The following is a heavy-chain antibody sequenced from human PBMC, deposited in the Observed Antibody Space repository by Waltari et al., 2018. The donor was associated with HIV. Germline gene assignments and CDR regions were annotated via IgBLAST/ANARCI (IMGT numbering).Heavy chain of an antibody. D-gene: IGHD2-21*01. CDR1: GFPIRSYA. J-gene: IGHJ4*02. CDR3: ARGRRLLGFDY. CDR2: ISYDGSNK. Sequence: QVQLVESGGGVVQPGMSLRHPCAAPGFPIRSYAMHCVRQAPGKGLEWVAVISYDGSNKYYADSVKGRFTISRDNSKNTLYLQMNSLRAEDTAVYYCARGRRLLGFDYWGQGTLVTVSS. V-gene: IGHV3-30-3*01.